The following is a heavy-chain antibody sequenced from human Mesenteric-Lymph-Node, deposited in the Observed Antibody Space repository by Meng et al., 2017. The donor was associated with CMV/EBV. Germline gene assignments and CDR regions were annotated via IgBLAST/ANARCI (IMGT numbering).Heavy chain of an antibody. V-gene: IGHV4-39*07. J-gene: IGHJ6*02. CDR3: ARRNYDFWGGRFGGGMDV. CDR1: GGSISSSSYY. D-gene: IGHD3-3*01. CDR2: IYYSGST. Sequence: SETLSLTCTVSGGSISSSSYYWGWIRQPPGKGLEWIGSIYYSGSTYYNPSLKSRVTISVDTSKNQFSLKLSSVTAADTAVYYCARRNYDFWGGRFGGGMDVWGQGTTVTVSS.